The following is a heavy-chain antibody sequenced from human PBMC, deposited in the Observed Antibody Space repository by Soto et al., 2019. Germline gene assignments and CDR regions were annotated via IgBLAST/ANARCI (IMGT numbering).Heavy chain of an antibody. CDR2: INHSGST. D-gene: IGHD3-10*01. V-gene: IGHV4-34*01. CDR1: SGSFSGYY. Sequence: QVQLQQWGAGLLKPSETLSLTCAVYSGSFSGYYWTWIRQPPGTGLEWIGEINHSGSTNYNPSLKSRVTISVDTSKNQFSLKLTSVTAADTAVYYCARDNITGLFDYWGQGTLVTVSS. J-gene: IGHJ4*02. CDR3: ARDNITGLFDY.